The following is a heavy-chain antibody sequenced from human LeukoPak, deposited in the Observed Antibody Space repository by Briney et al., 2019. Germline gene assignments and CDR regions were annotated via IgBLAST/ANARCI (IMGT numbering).Heavy chain of an antibody. CDR2: ISYDGSNK. J-gene: IGHJ4*02. D-gene: IGHD6-13*01. Sequence: PGGSLRLSCAASGFTFSSYGMHWVRQAPGKGLEWVAVISYDGSNKYYADSVKGRFTISRDNAKNSLYLQMNSLRAEDTAVYYCARGESWLDYWGQGTLVTVSS. CDR3: ARGESWLDY. CDR1: GFTFSSYG. V-gene: IGHV3-30*03.